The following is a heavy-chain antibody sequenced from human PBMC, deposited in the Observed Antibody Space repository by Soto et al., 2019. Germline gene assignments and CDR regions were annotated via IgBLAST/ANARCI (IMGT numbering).Heavy chain of an antibody. CDR3: ARDGDSADYGY. CDR2: IIPMFPTT. V-gene: IGHV1-69*06. Sequence: QVQLVQSGAEVKRPGSSVKVSCKASGDTFGRNAIHWVRQAPGQGLEWMGGIIPMFPTTNYAQKFEGRLTINADKSTSTAYMEMSSLRSEDTAVYYCARDGDSADYGYWGQGTLVTVSS. J-gene: IGHJ4*02. CDR1: GDTFGRNA. D-gene: IGHD2-21*01.